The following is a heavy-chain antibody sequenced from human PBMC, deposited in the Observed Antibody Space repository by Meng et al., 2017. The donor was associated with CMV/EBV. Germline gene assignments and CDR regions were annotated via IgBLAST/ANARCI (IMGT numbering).Heavy chain of an antibody. D-gene: IGHD2-15*01. V-gene: IGHV3-21*01. CDR1: GFTFSSYS. Sequence: GGSLRLSCAASGFTFSSYSMNWVRQAPGKGLEWVSSISSSSSYIYCADSVKGRFTISRDNAKNSLYLQMNSLRAEDTAVYYCARDLGYCSGGSCYSYYFDYWGQGTLVTVSS. CDR3: ARDLGYCSGGSCYSYYFDY. CDR2: ISSSSSYI. J-gene: IGHJ4*02.